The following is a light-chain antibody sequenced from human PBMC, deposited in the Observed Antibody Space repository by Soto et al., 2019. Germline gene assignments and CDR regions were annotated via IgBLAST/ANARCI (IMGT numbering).Light chain of an antibody. CDR3: QQYGSSSYT. CDR2: SAS. CDR1: QSVSISS. V-gene: IGKV3-20*01. J-gene: IGKJ2*01. Sequence: EIVLTQSPGTLSLSPGERATLSCRASQSVSISSLAWYQQKPGQAPRLLIYSASSRATGIPDRFSGSGSGTDFSLTISRLEPEDFAVYYCQQYGSSSYTFGQGTYLEIK.